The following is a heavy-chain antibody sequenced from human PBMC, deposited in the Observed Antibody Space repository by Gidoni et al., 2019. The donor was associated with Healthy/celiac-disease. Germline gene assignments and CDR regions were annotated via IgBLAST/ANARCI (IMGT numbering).Heavy chain of an antibody. V-gene: IGHV3-30*04. D-gene: IGHD6-19*01. CDR2: ISYDGSNK. J-gene: IGHJ3*02. Sequence: QVQLVESGGGVVQPGRSLRLSCAASGFTFSSYAMHWVRQAPGKGLEWVAVISYDGSNKYYADSVKGRFTISRDNSKNTLYLQMNSLRAEDTAVYYCARGESTMVNIAVAGGAFDIWGQGTMVTVSS. CDR3: ARGESTMVNIAVAGGAFDI. CDR1: GFTFSSYA.